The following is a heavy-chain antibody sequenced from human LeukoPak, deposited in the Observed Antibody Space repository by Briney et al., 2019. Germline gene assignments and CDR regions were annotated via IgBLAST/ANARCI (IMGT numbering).Heavy chain of an antibody. CDR1: GGSINRSGYY. Sequence: SETLSLTCTVSGGSINRSGYYWGWIRQPPGKGLEWVGSHYYSGSTYYNPSLKSRVTISVDTSKNQFSLKLNSVTAADTSVYYCARSDMGFDPWGQGTLVTVSS. J-gene: IGHJ5*02. V-gene: IGHV4-39*01. CDR3: ARSDMGFDP. D-gene: IGHD2-15*01. CDR2: HYYSGST.